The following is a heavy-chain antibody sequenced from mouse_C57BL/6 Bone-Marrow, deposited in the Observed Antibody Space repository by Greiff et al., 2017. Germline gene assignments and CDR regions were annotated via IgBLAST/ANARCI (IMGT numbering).Heavy chain of an antibody. CDR3: SSFVGNYFDF. J-gene: IGHJ2*01. V-gene: IGHV14-4*01. CDR2: IDPEIGDT. CDR1: GFNIKDDS. D-gene: IGHD1-1*02. Sequence: EVQLQQSGAELVRPGASVKLSCTASGFNIKDDSIHWVKQRPEPGLEWIGWIDPEIGDTDYASKFQGKATITSDTSSNTTYLQLSSLTSEDTAVYYCSSFVGNYFDFWGQGTPLTVAS.